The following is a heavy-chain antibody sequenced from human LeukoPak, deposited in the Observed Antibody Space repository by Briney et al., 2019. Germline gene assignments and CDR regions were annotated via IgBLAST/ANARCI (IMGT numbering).Heavy chain of an antibody. D-gene: IGHD2-2*02. J-gene: IGHJ4*02. V-gene: IGHV4-34*01. Sequence: SETLSLTCAVYGGSFRGYYWSWIRQPPGKGLEWIGEINHSGSTNYNPSLKSRVTISVDTSKNQFSLKLSSVTAADTAVYYCARVWGCSSTSCYIWFDYWGQGTLVTVSS. CDR3: ARVWGCSSTSCYIWFDY. CDR2: INHSGST. CDR1: GGSFRGYY.